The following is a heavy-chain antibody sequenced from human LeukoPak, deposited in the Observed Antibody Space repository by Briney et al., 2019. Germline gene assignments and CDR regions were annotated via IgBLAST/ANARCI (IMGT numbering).Heavy chain of an antibody. V-gene: IGHV4-39*01. CDR3: ARLRGYSYGPRSYGMDV. CDR1: GGSISSSSYY. J-gene: IGHJ6*02. Sequence: PSETLSLTCTVSGGSISSSSYYWGWIRQPPGKGLEWIGSFYYSGSTYYNPSLKSRVTISVDTSKNQFSLKLSSVTAADTAVYYCARLRGYSYGPRSYGMDVWGQGTTVTVSS. D-gene: IGHD5-18*01. CDR2: FYYSGST.